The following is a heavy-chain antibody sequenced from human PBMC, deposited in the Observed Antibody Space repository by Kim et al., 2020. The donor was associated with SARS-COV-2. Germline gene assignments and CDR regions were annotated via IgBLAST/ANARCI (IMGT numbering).Heavy chain of an antibody. D-gene: IGHD6-19*01. J-gene: IGHJ2*01. CDR3: ARGGVKQCLGL. CDR1: GGSISTYY. Sequence: SETLSLTCTVSGGSISTYYWNWIRQSPQKGLEWIGFISYSGSTNYNPSLKSRVAISVDSSKNQFSLNLSSVTAADTAVYYCARGGVKQCLGLWGRGTLVTVSS. CDR2: ISYSGST. V-gene: IGHV4-59*12.